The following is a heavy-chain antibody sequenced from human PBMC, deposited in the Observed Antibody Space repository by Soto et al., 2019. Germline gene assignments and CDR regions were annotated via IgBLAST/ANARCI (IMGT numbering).Heavy chain of an antibody. CDR1: GFTFRAYT. D-gene: IGHD2-21*02. V-gene: IGHV3-23*01. CDR3: AKTGPVTARIRFDY. J-gene: IGHJ4*02. Sequence: EVQLLESGGGLVQPGGSLRLSCAGAGFTFRAYTMAWVRQAPGKGLEWVSGIDGRDGTYYADSVKGRFNISRDSSRNTPFLQMNSLRDDDTAVYYCAKTGPVTARIRFDYWGQGALVTVSS. CDR2: IDGRDGT.